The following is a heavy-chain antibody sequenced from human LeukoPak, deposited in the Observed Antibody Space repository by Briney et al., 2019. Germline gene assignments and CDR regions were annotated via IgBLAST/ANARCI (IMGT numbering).Heavy chain of an antibody. CDR2: IIPMFTTA. Sequence: GSSVKVSCKASGGSFSSYAITWVRQAPGQGLEWMGGIIPMFTTANSAQNFQGRVTFTTDESTSTAYMELSRLRSEDTAVYYCARGYCSGGSCYGGKIDYFDYWGQGTLVTVSS. CDR3: ARGYCSGGSCYGGKIDYFDY. V-gene: IGHV1-69*05. J-gene: IGHJ4*02. D-gene: IGHD2-15*01. CDR1: GGSFSSYA.